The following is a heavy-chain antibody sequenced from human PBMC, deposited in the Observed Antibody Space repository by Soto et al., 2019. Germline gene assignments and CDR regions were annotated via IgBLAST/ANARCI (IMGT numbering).Heavy chain of an antibody. D-gene: IGHD6-13*01. CDR2: ISYDGSNK. CDR1: GFTFSSYA. J-gene: IGHJ4*02. Sequence: GGSLSLSCAASGFTFSSYAMHWVRQAPGKGLEWVAVISYDGSNKYYADSVKGRFTISRDNSKNTLYLQMNSLRAEDTAVYYCARALNPRRSAAVDYWGQGTLVTVSS. V-gene: IGHV3-30-3*01. CDR3: ARALNPRRSAAVDY.